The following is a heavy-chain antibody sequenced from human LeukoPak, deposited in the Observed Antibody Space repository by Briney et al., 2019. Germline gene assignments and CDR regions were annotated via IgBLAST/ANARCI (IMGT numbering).Heavy chain of an antibody. Sequence: GGSLRLSCAASGFTFSSFPMSWVRQAPGKGLEWVSGISGSDGTTYYADSVKGRFTISRDNSKNTLYLQMNSLRAEDTAVYYCAKASSNYRYWGQGTLVTVSS. D-gene: IGHD4-11*01. CDR3: AKASSNYRY. CDR2: ISGSDGTT. CDR1: GFTFSSFP. V-gene: IGHV3-23*01. J-gene: IGHJ4*02.